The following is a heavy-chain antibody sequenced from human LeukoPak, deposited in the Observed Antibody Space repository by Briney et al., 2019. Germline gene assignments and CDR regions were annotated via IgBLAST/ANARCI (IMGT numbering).Heavy chain of an antibody. V-gene: IGHV4-59*01. D-gene: IGHD5-24*01. Sequence: SETLSLTCTVSGGSISSYYWSWIRQPPGKGLEWIGYIYYSGTTNYNPSLKSRVTISVDTSKNQFSLKLSSVTAADTAVYHCARVGGMTTINNAAFDIWGQGTMVTVSS. J-gene: IGHJ3*02. CDR2: IYYSGTT. CDR1: GGSISSYY. CDR3: ARVGGMTTINNAAFDI.